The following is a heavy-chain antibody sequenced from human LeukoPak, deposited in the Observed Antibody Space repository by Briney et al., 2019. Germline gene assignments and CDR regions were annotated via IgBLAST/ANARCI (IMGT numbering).Heavy chain of an antibody. J-gene: IGHJ6*02. V-gene: IGHV1-3*01. Sequence: ASVKVSCKASGYTFTSYAMHWVRQAPGQRLEWMGLINAGNGNTKYSQKFQGRVTITRDTSSSTAYMKLSSLRYEDTAVYYCARSVGTRGLYYYYGMDVWGQGTTVTVSS. CDR1: GYTFTSYA. D-gene: IGHD4-23*01. CDR2: INAGNGNT. CDR3: ARSVGTRGLYYYYGMDV.